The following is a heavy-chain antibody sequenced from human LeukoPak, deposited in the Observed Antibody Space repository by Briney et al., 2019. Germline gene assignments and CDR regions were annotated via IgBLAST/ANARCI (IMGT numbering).Heavy chain of an antibody. CDR1: GGSISTYH. Sequence: KPSETLSLTCTVSGGSISTYHWSWIRPPPGKGLEWIGNIYYSGSTNYNPSLKSRVTISVDTSKNQFSLKLSSVTAADTAVYYCARGLRSRDGYNYDYFDDWGQGTLVTVSS. CDR2: IYYSGST. V-gene: IGHV4-59*01. D-gene: IGHD5-24*01. J-gene: IGHJ4*02. CDR3: ARGLRSRDGYNYDYFDD.